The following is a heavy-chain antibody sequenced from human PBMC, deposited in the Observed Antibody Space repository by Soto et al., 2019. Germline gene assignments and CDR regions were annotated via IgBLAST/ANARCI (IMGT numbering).Heavy chain of an antibody. J-gene: IGHJ6*02. CDR1: GYTFTSYY. CDR3: ARDGVVVVVAATPQHYYYYGMDV. V-gene: IGHV1-46*01. Sequence: QVQLVQSGAEVKKPGASVKVSCKASGYTFTSYYMHWVRQAPGQGLEWMGIINPSGGSTSYAQKFQGRVTMTRDTSTSTVDMELSSLRSEDTAVYYCARDGVVVVVAATPQHYYYYGMDVWGQGTTVTVSS. CDR2: INPSGGST. D-gene: IGHD2-15*01.